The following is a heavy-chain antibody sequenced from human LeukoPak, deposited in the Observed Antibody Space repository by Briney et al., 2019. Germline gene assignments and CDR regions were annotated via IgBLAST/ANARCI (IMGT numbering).Heavy chain of an antibody. D-gene: IGHD6-19*01. Sequence: PGGSLRLSCAVSGFTVSNNYMSWVRQAPGKGLEWVSVIYNGGSTNYADSVKGRFSISRDNSKNTLYLQMNSLRAGDTAVYYCARWLRQGDYWGQGTLVTVSS. J-gene: IGHJ4*02. CDR1: GFTVSNNY. CDR2: IYNGGST. V-gene: IGHV3-66*01. CDR3: ARWLRQGDY.